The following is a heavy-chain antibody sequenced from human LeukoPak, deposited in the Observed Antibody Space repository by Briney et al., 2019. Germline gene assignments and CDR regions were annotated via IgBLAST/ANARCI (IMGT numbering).Heavy chain of an antibody. V-gene: IGHV3-11*01. CDR2: ISSSGSTI. D-gene: IGHD3-10*01. CDR1: GFTFSSYA. J-gene: IGHJ4*02. CDR3: ARDKGRYYGSGKFDY. Sequence: GGSLRLSCAASGFTFSSYAMSWIRQAPGKGLEWVSYISSSGSTIYYADSVKGRFTISRDNAKNSLYLQMNSLRAEDTAVYYCARDKGRYYGSGKFDYWGQGTLVTVSS.